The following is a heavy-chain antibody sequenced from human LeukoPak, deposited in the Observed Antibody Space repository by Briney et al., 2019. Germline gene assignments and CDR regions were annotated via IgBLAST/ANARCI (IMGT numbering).Heavy chain of an antibody. D-gene: IGHD5-18*01. CDR1: GGSLSGHY. V-gene: IGHV4-59*11. Sequence: SETLSLTCTVSGGSLSGHYWSWIRQPPGKGLEWIGYVYYSGSTNYNPSLKSRVTISVDPSKNQFSLELSSGTAADAAVYYCARDGLRSGYSYGYFDYWGQGTLVTVSS. CDR3: ARDGLRSGYSYGYFDY. J-gene: IGHJ4*02. CDR2: VYYSGST.